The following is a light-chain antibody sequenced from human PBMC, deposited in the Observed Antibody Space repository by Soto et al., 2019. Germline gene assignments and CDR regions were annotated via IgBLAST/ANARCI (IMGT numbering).Light chain of an antibody. Sequence: EIVMTQSPATLSVSPGERATLSCRASQNVRSNLAWYQQKPGQAPRLLIYGASTRATGIPARFSGRGSGTEFILTISSLQSEDFAVYYCQRYGRLTPITFGQGTRLEIK. CDR3: QRYGRLTPIT. CDR1: QNVRSN. J-gene: IGKJ5*01. V-gene: IGKV3-15*01. CDR2: GAS.